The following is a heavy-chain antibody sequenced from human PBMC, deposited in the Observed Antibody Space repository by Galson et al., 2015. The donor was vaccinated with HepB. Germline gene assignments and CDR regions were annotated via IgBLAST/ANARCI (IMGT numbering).Heavy chain of an antibody. D-gene: IGHD3-10*01. CDR2: ISTYNGNT. Sequence: SVKVSCKASGYTFTSYGISWVRQAPGRGLEWMGWISTYNGNTNYAQKLQGRVTMTTDTSTRTAYMELRSLRFDDTAVYYCARDPGSSGSYSDGLYYYYGMDVWGQGTTVTVSS. V-gene: IGHV1-18*04. CDR1: GYTFTSYG. J-gene: IGHJ6*02. CDR3: ARDPGSSGSYSDGLYYYYGMDV.